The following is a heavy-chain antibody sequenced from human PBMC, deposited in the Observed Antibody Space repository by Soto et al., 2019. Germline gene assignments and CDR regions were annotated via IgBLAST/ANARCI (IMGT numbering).Heavy chain of an antibody. CDR2: IYYSGST. D-gene: IGHD3-10*01. V-gene: IGHV4-31*03. CDR3: ARDFRRVLDY. Sequence: TLSLTCTVSVGSISSGGYYWSWIRQHPGKGLEWIGYIYYSGSTYYNPSLKSRVTISVDTSKNQFSLKLSSVTAADTAVYYCARDFRRVLDYWGQGPLVTVSS. J-gene: IGHJ4*02. CDR1: VGSISSGGYY.